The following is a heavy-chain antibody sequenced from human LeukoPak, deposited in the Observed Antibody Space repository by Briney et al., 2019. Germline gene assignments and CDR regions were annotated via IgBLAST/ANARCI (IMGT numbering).Heavy chain of an antibody. V-gene: IGHV3-30*04. Sequence: PGRSLRLSCAASGFTFSSYAMHWFRQAPGKGLEWVSVISYDGSNKYYADSVKGRFTISRDNSKNTLYLQMNSLRAEDTAVYYCARRTKQWLVKQLDDGMDVWGQGTTVTVSS. J-gene: IGHJ6*02. CDR1: GFTFSSYA. CDR2: ISYDGSNK. D-gene: IGHD6-19*01. CDR3: ARRTKQWLVKQLDDGMDV.